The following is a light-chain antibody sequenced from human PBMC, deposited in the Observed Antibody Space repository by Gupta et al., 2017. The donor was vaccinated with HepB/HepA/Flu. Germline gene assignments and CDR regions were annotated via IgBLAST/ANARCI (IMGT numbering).Light chain of an antibody. J-gene: IGKJ1*01. CDR1: QGISNY. V-gene: IGKV1-27*01. CDR3: QKDRNART. Sequence: DIQLTQSPSSLSASVGDRVTITCRASQGISNYLVWYRQKPGKIPQLLIYGASTLQSGVPSRFSGSGYGTYFTLTISSLQHEDFATYYWQKDRNARTFGQGTKVEIK. CDR2: GAS.